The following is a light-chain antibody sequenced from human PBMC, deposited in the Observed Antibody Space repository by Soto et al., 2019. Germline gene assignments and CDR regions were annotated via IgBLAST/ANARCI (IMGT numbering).Light chain of an antibody. Sequence: NFMLTQPHSVSESPGKTVTISCTRTSGSIASKYVQWYQQRPDSAPATLIYGDTLRPSGVPDRFSGSIDSSSNSASLTISGLQIEDEAAYYGQSYGVFGARTQLTVL. CDR1: SGSIASKY. CDR2: GDT. V-gene: IGLV6-57*04. J-gene: IGLJ3*02. CDR3: QSYGV.